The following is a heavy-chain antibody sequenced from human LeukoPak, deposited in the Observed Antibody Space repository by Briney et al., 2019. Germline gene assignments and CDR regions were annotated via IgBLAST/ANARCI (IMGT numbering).Heavy chain of an antibody. V-gene: IGHV4-34*01. D-gene: IGHD2-2*01. CDR1: GGSFSGYY. CDR3: ARRQPLRFYGMDV. J-gene: IGHJ6*02. Sequence: PSETLSLTCAVYGGSFSGYYWSWIRQPPGKGLEWIGEINHSGSTNYNPSLKSRVTISVDTSKNQFSLKLSSVTAADTAVYYCARRQPLRFYGMDVWGQGTTVTVSS. CDR2: INHSGST.